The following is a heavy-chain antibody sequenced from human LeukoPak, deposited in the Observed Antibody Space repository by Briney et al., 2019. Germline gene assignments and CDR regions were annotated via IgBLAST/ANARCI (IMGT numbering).Heavy chain of an antibody. CDR3: ARSRHSYDSSGFPHY. CDR1: GFTFDDHG. D-gene: IGHD3-22*01. CDR2: IKWDGGRT. J-gene: IGHJ4*02. V-gene: IGHV3-20*04. Sequence: GGSLRLSCAASGFTFDDHGMSWVRQAPGKGLEWVSGIKWDGGRTGYADSVKGRFTVSRDNAKNSLYLQMNSLRAEDTALYYCARSRHSYDSSGFPHYWGQGTLVTVSS.